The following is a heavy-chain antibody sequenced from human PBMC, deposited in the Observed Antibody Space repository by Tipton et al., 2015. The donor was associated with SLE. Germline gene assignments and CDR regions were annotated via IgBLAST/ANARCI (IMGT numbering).Heavy chain of an antibody. J-gene: IGHJ5*02. D-gene: IGHD3-10*01. CDR3: STMGFTLWNSFDP. V-gene: IGHV3-33*01. CDR2: INYDGSDK. CDR1: GFAFGSYD. Sequence: RSLRLSCATSGFAFGSYDLHWVRQSPGKGLEWVAFINYDGSDKNYADSLKGRVTISRDTSKNQFSLKINSVTAADTAIYYCSTMGFTLWNSFDPWGQGTLVTVSS.